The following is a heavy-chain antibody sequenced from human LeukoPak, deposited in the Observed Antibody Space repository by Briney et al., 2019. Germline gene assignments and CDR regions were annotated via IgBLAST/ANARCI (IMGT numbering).Heavy chain of an antibody. D-gene: IGHD2-2*01. Sequence: GGSLRLSCAASGFTFSTYWMSWVRQAPGKGLEWVANIKQDGSEKYYVDSVKGRFTISKDNAKNSLYLQMNSLRAEDTAVYYCARDKKYQLLFDWGQGTLVTVSS. CDR2: IKQDGSEK. V-gene: IGHV3-7*01. J-gene: IGHJ4*02. CDR1: GFTFSTYW. CDR3: ARDKKYQLLFD.